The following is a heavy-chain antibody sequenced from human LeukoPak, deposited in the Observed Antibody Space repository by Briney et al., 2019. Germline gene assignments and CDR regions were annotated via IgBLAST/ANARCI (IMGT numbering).Heavy chain of an antibody. J-gene: IGHJ4*02. CDR3: ARILTHDFWSGYYDFDY. CDR1: GYTFTSYG. V-gene: IGHV1-18*01. D-gene: IGHD3-3*01. Sequence: ASVKVSCKASGYTFTSYGISWVRQALGQGLEWMGWISAYNGNTNYAQKLQGRVTMTTDTSTSTAYMELRSLRSDDTAVYYCARILTHDFWSGYYDFDYWGQGTLVTVSS. CDR2: ISAYNGNT.